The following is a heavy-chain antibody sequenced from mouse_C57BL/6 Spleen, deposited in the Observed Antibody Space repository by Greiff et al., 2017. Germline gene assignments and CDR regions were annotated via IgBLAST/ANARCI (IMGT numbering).Heavy chain of an antibody. J-gene: IGHJ2*01. D-gene: IGHD2-5*01. V-gene: IGHV1-52*01. Sequence: VQLQQSGAELVRPGSSVKLSCKASGYTFTSYWMHWVKQRPIQGLEWIGNIDPSDSETHYNQKFKDKATLTVDKSSSTAYMQLSSLTSEDSAVYYCAREDYSNYSYYFDYWGQGTTLTVSS. CDR1: GYTFTSYW. CDR2: IDPSDSET. CDR3: AREDYSNYSYYFDY.